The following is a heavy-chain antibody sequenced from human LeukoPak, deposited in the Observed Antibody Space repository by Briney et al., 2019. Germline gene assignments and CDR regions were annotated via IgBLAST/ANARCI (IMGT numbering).Heavy chain of an antibody. CDR1: GFTFSTYA. CDR3: ARSALAGGKAFDY. J-gene: IGHJ4*01. Sequence: GGSLRLSCAASGFTFSTYAIHWVRQAPGKGLEWVAVISYDGSDKYYADSVKGRFTISRDNSRNTLYLQMNSLRPEDTAVYYCARSALAGGKAFDYWGQGTLVTVSS. D-gene: IGHD6-13*01. CDR2: ISYDGSDK. V-gene: IGHV3-30*04.